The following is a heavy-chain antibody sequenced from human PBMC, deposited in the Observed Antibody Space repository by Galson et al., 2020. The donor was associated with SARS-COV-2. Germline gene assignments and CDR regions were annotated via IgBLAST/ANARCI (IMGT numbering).Heavy chain of an antibody. CDR1: GYTFTSYG. D-gene: IGHD2-15*01. V-gene: IGHV1-18*01. CDR2: ISAYNGNT. Sequence: SVKVSCKASGYTFTSYGISWVRQAPGQGLEWMGWISAYNGNTNYAQKLQGRVTMTTDTSTSTAYMELRSLRSDDTAVYYCARVLRCSGGSCYLEHYYFDYWGQGTLVTVSS. J-gene: IGHJ4*02. CDR3: ARVLRCSGGSCYLEHYYFDY.